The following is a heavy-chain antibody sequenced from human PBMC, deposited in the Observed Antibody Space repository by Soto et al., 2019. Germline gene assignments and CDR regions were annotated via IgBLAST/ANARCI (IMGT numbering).Heavy chain of an antibody. Sequence: QVQLVESGGGVVQPGGSLRLSCAASGFRFTGYGMFWVRQAPGKGLEWVARITVDRSHQYYGDSVKGRATISRDISKNILYLEMDSLRRDDTAVYYCGKDAGSDSWGQGTLVIVSS. V-gene: IGHV3-30*18. CDR2: ITVDRSHQ. CDR3: GKDAGSDS. CDR1: GFRFTGYG. J-gene: IGHJ4*02.